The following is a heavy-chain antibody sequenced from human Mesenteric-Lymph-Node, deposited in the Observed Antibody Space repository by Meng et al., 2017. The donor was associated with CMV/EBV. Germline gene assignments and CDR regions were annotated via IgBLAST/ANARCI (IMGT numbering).Heavy chain of an antibody. CDR3: AREYSSSSGRSFDY. CDR1: GFTFSSYS. V-gene: IGHV3-48*04. D-gene: IGHD6-6*01. J-gene: IGHJ4*02. CDR2: ISISSSTI. Sequence: GESLKISCAASGFTFSSYSMNWVRQAPGKGLEWVSYISISSSTIYYADSVKGRFTISRDNAKNSLYLQMNSLRAEDTAVYYCAREYSSSSGRSFDYWGQGTLVTVSS.